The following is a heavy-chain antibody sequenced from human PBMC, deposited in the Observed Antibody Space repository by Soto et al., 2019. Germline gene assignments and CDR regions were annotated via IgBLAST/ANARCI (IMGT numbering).Heavy chain of an antibody. J-gene: IGHJ4*02. Sequence: EALALTSGVSGYSISSGYYWSWIRQAPGKGLEWIGSVYHSGTTYYNPSLKSRVTISLDTSKNHFSLTLSSVTAADTALYYCTRSLYASSWYAGNWCEGTRLTVSS. CDR2: VYHSGTT. CDR1: GYSISSGYY. V-gene: IGHV4-38-2*01. CDR3: TRSLYASSWYAGN. D-gene: IGHD6-13*01.